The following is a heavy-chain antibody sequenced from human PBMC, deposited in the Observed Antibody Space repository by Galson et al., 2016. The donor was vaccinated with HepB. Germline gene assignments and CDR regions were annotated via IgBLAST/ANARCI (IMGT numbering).Heavy chain of an antibody. Sequence: SLRPSCAASGFNFNTYGMHWVRQAPGKGLEWVAADSMHGGRKSYADVVKGRFTISRASAKNMLFLQMSSLRDDDTAVYFCARRHEYCPPVGCSVDYWGQGTLVSVSS. V-gene: IGHV3-30*03. CDR3: ARRHEYCPPVGCSVDY. CDR1: GFNFNTYG. CDR2: DSMHGGRK. D-gene: IGHD2/OR15-2a*01. J-gene: IGHJ4*02.